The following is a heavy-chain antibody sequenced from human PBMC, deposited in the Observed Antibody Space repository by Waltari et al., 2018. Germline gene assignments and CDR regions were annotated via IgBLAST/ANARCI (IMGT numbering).Heavy chain of an antibody. Sequence: EVQLVESGGGLVKPGDYRRLYCVASGFHFANAWINWVRQDPGKGLDWVGLLKSKAEGGTTDYAAPVKGRFAISRYDSTDTAYLQMNSLKTEDTAMYFCTTEGGRTWPMYWGQGTLVTVSS. CDR1: GFHFANAW. CDR3: TTEGGRTWPMY. V-gene: IGHV3-15*01. CDR2: LKSKAEGGTT. J-gene: IGHJ4*02. D-gene: IGHD2-2*01.